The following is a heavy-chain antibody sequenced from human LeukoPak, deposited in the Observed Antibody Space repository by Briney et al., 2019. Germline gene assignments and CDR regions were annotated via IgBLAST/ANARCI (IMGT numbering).Heavy chain of an antibody. CDR3: AKVEGILLWFGELYD. D-gene: IGHD3-10*01. CDR1: GFTFSSYA. V-gene: IGHV3-7*03. J-gene: IGHJ4*02. CDR2: IKQDGSEK. Sequence: GGSLRLSCAASGFTFSSYAMSWVRQAPGKGLEWVANIKQDGSEKYYVDSVKGRFTISRDNAKNSLYLQMNSLRAEDTALYYCAKVEGILLWFGELYDWGQGTLVTVSS.